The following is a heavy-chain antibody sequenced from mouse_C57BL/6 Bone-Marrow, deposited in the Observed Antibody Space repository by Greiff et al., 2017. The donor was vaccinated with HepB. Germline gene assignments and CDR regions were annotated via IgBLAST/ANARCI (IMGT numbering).Heavy chain of an antibody. Sequence: QVQLQQPGAELVMPGASVKLSCKASGYTFTSYWMHWVKQRPGQGLEWIGEIDPSDSYTNYNQKSKGKSTLTVDKSSSTAYMQLSSLTSEDSAVYYCARERALPDPAWFAYWGQGTLVTVSA. J-gene: IGHJ3*01. CDR2: IDPSDSYT. CDR3: ARERALPDPAWFAY. CDR1: GYTFTSYW. V-gene: IGHV1-69*01. D-gene: IGHD3-3*01.